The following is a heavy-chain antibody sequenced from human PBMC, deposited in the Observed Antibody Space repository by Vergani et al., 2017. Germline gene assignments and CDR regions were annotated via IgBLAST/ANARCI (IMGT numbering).Heavy chain of an antibody. CDR1: GFTFSSYA. Sequence: QVQLVESGGGVVQPGRSLRLSCAASGFTFSSYAMHWVRQAPGKGLEWVAVISYDGSNKYYADSVKGRFTISRDNSKNTLYLQMNSLRAEDTAVYYCARDPDGDYSDYWGQGTLVTVSS. CDR2: ISYDGSNK. V-gene: IGHV3-30*14. J-gene: IGHJ4*02. CDR3: ARDPDGDYSDY. D-gene: IGHD4-17*01.